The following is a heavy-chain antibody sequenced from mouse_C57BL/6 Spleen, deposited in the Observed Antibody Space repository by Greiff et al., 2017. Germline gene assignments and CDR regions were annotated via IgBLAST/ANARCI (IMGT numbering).Heavy chain of an antibody. CDR1: GFSLSTSGMG. J-gene: IGHJ1*03. V-gene: IGHV8-12*01. CDR2: IYWDDDK. Sequence: QVTLKESGPGILQSSQTLSLTCSFSGFSLSTSGMGVSWIRQPSGKGLEWLAHIYWDDDKRYNPSLKSRLTISKDTSRNQVFLKITSVDTADTATYYCARSPYDYDEGWYFDVWGTGTTVTVSS. CDR3: ARSPYDYDEGWYFDV. D-gene: IGHD2-4*01.